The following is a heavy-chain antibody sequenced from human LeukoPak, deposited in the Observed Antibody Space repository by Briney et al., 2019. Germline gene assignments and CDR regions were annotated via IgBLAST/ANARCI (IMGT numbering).Heavy chain of an antibody. V-gene: IGHV1-69*13. CDR1: GGTFSSYA. CDR2: IIPIFGTA. CDR3: ARVLEGVWGFYFDY. J-gene: IGHJ4*02. Sequence: ASVKVSCKASGGTFSSYAISWVRQAPGQGLEWMGGIIPIFGTATYAQKFQGRVTITADESTSTAYMELSSLRSEDTAVYYCARVLEGVWGFYFDYWGQGTLVTVSS. D-gene: IGHD2-21*01.